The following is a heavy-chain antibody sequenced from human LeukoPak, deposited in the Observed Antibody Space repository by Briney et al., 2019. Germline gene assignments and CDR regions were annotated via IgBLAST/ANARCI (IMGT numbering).Heavy chain of an antibody. D-gene: IGHD2-2*01. CDR2: ISYDGSNK. CDR3: AREECSSTSCFVPRENYYYYYGMDV. V-gene: IGHV3-30-3*01. Sequence: GGFLRLSCAASGFTFSSYAMHWVRQAPGKGLEWVAVISYDGSNKYYADSVKGRFTISRDNSKNTLYLQMNSLRAEDTAVYYCAREECSSTSCFVPRENYYYYYGMDVWGQGTTVTVSS. CDR1: GFTFSSYA. J-gene: IGHJ6*02.